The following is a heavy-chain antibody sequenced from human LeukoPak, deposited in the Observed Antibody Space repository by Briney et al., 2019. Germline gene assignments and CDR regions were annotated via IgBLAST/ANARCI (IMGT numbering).Heavy chain of an antibody. V-gene: IGHV3-23*01. J-gene: IGHJ2*01. Sequence: GGSLRLSCTSSQLTFNRYVMAWARQAPGKGLEWVSTISASGGTTYYADSVQGRFTISRDNSKNTLYLQMNSLRAEDTAVYYCATLYGDYNWYFDLWGRGTLVTVSS. CDR2: ISASGGTT. CDR3: ATLYGDYNWYFDL. CDR1: QLTFNRYV. D-gene: IGHD4-17*01.